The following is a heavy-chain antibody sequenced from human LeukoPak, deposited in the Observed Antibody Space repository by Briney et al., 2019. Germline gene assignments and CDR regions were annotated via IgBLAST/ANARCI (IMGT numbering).Heavy chain of an antibody. CDR1: GFTFSSYG. V-gene: IGHV3-23*01. CDR3: AKIGRSYDFWTGYYEEEVDYMDV. Sequence: GGTLRLSCAASGFTFSSYGMSWVRQAPGKGLEWVSCIRGSGNNTFYADSVNGRFTISRDNSKNTLYLQMNSLRAEDTAVYYCAKIGRSYDFWTGYYEEEVDYMDVWGKGTTVTVSS. J-gene: IGHJ6*03. CDR2: IRGSGNNT. D-gene: IGHD3-3*01.